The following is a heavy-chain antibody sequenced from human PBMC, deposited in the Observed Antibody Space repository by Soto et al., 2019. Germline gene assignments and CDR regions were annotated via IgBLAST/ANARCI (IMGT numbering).Heavy chain of an antibody. D-gene: IGHD2-15*01. Sequence: SETLSLTCAVYGGSFSGYYWSWIRQPPGKGLEWIGEINHSGSTNYNPSLKSRVTISVDTSKNQFSLKLSSVTAADTAVYYCARGADIVVVVAATTGVWSGYMDVWGKGTTVTVSS. CDR2: INHSGST. J-gene: IGHJ6*03. CDR3: ARGADIVVVVAATTGVWSGYMDV. V-gene: IGHV4-34*01. CDR1: GGSFSGYY.